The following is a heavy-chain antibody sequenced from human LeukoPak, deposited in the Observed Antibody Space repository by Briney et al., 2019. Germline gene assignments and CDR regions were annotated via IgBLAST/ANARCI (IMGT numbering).Heavy chain of an antibody. CDR2: IRYDGSNK. Sequence: GGPLRLSCAASGFTFSSYGMHWVRQAPGKGLEWVAFIRYDGSNKYYADSVKGRFTISRDNSKNTLYLQMNSLRAEDTAVYYCARDRADVSDYWGQGTLVTVSS. V-gene: IGHV3-30*02. J-gene: IGHJ4*02. CDR3: ARDRADVSDY. D-gene: IGHD3-10*01. CDR1: GFTFSSYG.